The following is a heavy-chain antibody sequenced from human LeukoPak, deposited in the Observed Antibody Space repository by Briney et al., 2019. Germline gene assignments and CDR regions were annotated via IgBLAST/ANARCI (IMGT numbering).Heavy chain of an antibody. CDR2: ISMTGGST. D-gene: IGHD5-18*01. CDR1: GFTFSNYG. Sequence: PGGSLTLSCAASGFTFSNYGISCVRQAPGKGLEWLSGISMTGGSTFYPDSVKGRFTISRDNSKNTLYLQMNSLRAEDTAVYYCARDPRIQGYSYGCVMDYWGQGTLVTVSS. CDR3: ARDPRIQGYSYGCVMDY. J-gene: IGHJ4*02. V-gene: IGHV3-23*01.